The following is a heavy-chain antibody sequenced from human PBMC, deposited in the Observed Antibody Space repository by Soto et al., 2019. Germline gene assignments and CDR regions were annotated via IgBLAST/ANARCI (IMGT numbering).Heavy chain of an antibody. V-gene: IGHV1-18*04. J-gene: IGHJ4*02. CDR1: GYTFNTYG. Sequence: QVHLVQSGAEVRKPGASVKVSCKTSGYTFNTYGIIWVRQAPGQHLEWLGWISTRNGDTNYAQGLQGRVNLTPDTSTTASMELMNLISDDTAVYVCARVQLLPTPAADFWGQGTLVTFSS. D-gene: IGHD2-15*01. CDR3: ARVQLLPTPAADF. CDR2: ISTRNGDT.